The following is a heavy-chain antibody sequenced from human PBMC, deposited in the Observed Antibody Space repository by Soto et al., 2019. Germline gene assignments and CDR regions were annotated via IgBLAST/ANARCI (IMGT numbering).Heavy chain of an antibody. V-gene: IGHV4-34*01. CDR2: INHSGST. J-gene: IGHJ4*02. D-gene: IGHD2-2*01. CDR3: ARAPVVPAASRPFDY. CDR1: GGSFSGYY. Sequence: QVQLQQWGAGLLKPSETLSLTCAVYGGSFSGYYWSWIRQPPGKGLEWIGEINHSGSTNYNPSLKSRVTISVDTSKHQFSLKLSSVTAADTAVYYWARAPVVPAASRPFDYWGQGTLVTVSS.